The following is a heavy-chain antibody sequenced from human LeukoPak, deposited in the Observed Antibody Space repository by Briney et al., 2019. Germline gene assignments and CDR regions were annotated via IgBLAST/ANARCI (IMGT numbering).Heavy chain of an antibody. CDR3: ARDGHPFDS. CDR2: INQDGSEK. Sequence: PGGSLRLSCAASGFTFSSYAMSWVRQAPGKGLEWVANINQDGSEKYYVDSVRGRFTISRDNAKNSLYLQMNSLRAEETAVYYCARDGHPFDSWGQGTLVTVSS. V-gene: IGHV3-7*01. J-gene: IGHJ4*02. CDR1: GFTFSSYA.